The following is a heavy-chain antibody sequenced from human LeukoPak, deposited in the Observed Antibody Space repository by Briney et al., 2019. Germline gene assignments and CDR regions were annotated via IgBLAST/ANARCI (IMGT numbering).Heavy chain of an antibody. D-gene: IGHD3-22*01. CDR3: ARDGYYYDSSGYYVPSGRVDY. V-gene: IGHV1-18*01. J-gene: IGHJ4*02. Sequence: APVKVSCKASGYTFTSYGISWVRQAPGQGLEWMGWISAYNGNTNYAQKLQGRVTMTTDTSTSTAYMELRSLRSDDTAVYYCARDGYYYDSSGYYVPSGRVDYWGQGTLVTVSS. CDR2: ISAYNGNT. CDR1: GYTFTSYG.